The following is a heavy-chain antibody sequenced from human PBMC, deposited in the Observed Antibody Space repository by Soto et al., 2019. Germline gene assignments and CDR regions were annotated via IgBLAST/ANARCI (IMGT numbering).Heavy chain of an antibody. J-gene: IGHJ3*02. Sequence: QVQLQESGPGLVKPSQTLSLTCTVSGGSISSGGYYWSWIRQHPGKGLEWIGYIYYSGSTYYNPYLKSRVTISVDTSKNQYSLKLSSVTAADTAVYYCAVNFELVTSDAFDIWGQGTMVTVSS. D-gene: IGHD3-3*01. CDR3: AVNFELVTSDAFDI. CDR2: IYYSGST. V-gene: IGHV4-31*03. CDR1: GGSISSGGYY.